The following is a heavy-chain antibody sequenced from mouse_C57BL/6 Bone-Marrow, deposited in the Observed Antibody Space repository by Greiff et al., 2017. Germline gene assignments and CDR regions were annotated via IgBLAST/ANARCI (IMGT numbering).Heavy chain of an antibody. D-gene: IGHD1-1*01. Sequence: EVKLQESGPGLVKPSQSLSLTCSVTGYSITSGYYWNWIRQFPGNKLEWMGYISYDGSNNYNPSLKNRISITRDTSKNQFFLKLNSVTTEDTATYYCARENYYYGSSWGFEVWGTGTTVTVSS. CDR2: ISYDGSN. J-gene: IGHJ1*03. CDR3: ARENYYYGSSWGFEV. CDR1: GYSITSGYY. V-gene: IGHV3-6*01.